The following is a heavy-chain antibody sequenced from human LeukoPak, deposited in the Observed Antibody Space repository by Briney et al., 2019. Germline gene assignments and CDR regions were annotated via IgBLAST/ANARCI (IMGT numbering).Heavy chain of an antibody. V-gene: IGHV1-3*03. CDR2: INAGNGNT. D-gene: IGHD3-22*01. Sequence: ASVKVSCKASGYTFTSYAMHWVRQAPGQRLEWMGWINAGNGNTKYSQEFQGRVTITRDTSASTAYMELSSLRSEDTAVYYCARDAPDDSSGYYFDYWGQGTLVTVSS. CDR3: ARDAPDDSSGYYFDY. J-gene: IGHJ4*02. CDR1: GYTFTSYA.